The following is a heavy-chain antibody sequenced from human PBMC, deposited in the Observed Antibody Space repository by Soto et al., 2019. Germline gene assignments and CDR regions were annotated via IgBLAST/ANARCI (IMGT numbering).Heavy chain of an antibody. CDR2: IIPIFGTA. CDR3: ARDGHGEGDYYYGMDD. J-gene: IGHJ6*02. CDR1: GGTFSSYA. D-gene: IGHD4-17*01. V-gene: IGHV1-69*01. Sequence: QVQLVQSGAEVKKPGSSVKVSCTASGGTFSSYAISWVRQAPGQGLEWMGGIIPIFGTANYAQKFQGRVTITADESTSTTYMELSSLRSEDTAVYYCARDGHGEGDYYYGMDDWGQGTTVTVSS.